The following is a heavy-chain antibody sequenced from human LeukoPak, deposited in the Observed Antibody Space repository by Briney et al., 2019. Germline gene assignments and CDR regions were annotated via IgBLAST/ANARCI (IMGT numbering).Heavy chain of an antibody. J-gene: IGHJ5*02. V-gene: IGHV4-59*01. CDR1: GGSISSYY. CDR3: ARVLGTTVNWFDP. D-gene: IGHD4-11*01. CDR2: IYYSGST. Sequence: SETLSLTCTVSGGSISSYYWSWIRQPPGKGLEWIGYIYYSGSTNYNPSLKSRVTISVDTSKSQFSLKLSSVTAADRAVYYCARVLGTTVNWFDPWGQGTLVTVSS.